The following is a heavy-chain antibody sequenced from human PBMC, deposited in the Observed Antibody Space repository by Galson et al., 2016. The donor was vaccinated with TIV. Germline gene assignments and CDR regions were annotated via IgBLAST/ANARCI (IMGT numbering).Heavy chain of an antibody. V-gene: IGHV4-38-2*02. D-gene: IGHD2-2*02. CDR2: IYHTGST. CDR3: ARDCTSTTCHIYYYGMDV. CDR1: GYSISRGYY. Sequence: SETLSLTCSVSGYSISRGYYWGWIRQPPGKGLEWIGNIYHTGSTYSNPSLRSRLTMSVDTSKNQFSLILSSVTAADTAVYYCARDCTSTTCHIYYYGMDVWGQGTLVTVSS. J-gene: IGHJ6*02.